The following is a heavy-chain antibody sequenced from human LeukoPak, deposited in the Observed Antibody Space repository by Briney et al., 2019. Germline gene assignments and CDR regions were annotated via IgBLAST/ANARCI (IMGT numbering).Heavy chain of an antibody. V-gene: IGHV4-34*01. CDR1: GGSFSGYY. J-gene: IGHJ4*02. Sequence: SETLSLTCAVYGGSFSGYYWSWIRQPPGKGLEWIGEINHSGSTNYNPSLKSRVTISVDTSKNQFSLKLSSVTAADTAVYYCARHSGSSWPQPFYYFDYWGQGTLVTVSS. D-gene: IGHD6-13*01. CDR2: INHSGST. CDR3: ARHSGSSWPQPFYYFDY.